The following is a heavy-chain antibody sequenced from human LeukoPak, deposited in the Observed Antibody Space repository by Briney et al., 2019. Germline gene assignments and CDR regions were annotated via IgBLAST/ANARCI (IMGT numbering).Heavy chain of an antibody. D-gene: IGHD1-14*01. CDR1: GFTFSNYA. V-gene: IGHV3-23*01. J-gene: IGHJ4*02. Sequence: GGSLRLSCAASGFTFSNYAMTWVRQAPGKGLEWVSLISGSGRITYYADSVKGGFTISRDISKNTLYLQMNSPRDEDTAVYYCAKESSSDTYHDLDYWGQGTLVTVSS. CDR2: ISGSGRIT. CDR3: AKESSSDTYHDLDY.